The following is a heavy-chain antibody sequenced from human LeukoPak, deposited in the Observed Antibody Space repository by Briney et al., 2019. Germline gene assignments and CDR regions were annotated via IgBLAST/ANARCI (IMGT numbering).Heavy chain of an antibody. D-gene: IGHD6-13*01. J-gene: IGHJ5*02. V-gene: IGHV1-46*03. CDR2: INPSGGST. Sequence: ASVNVSLKSSVYTFTSYYMHWVRQAPGQGLEWMGIINPSGGSTSYAQTPQGSVTMPRDTSPSTVYMEISSLRSEDTAVYYCARQQLLVRFRFDPWGQGTLVTLSS. CDR1: VYTFTSYY. CDR3: ARQQLLVRFRFDP.